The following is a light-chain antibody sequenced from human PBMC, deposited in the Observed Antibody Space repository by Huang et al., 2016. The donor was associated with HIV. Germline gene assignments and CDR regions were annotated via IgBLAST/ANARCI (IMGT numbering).Light chain of an antibody. CDR2: SST. Sequence: DIQVTQSPSSLSASVGDRVTITCRTSQRISSHLSWYQQKIGKGPKLLIYSSTVSQSGVPSRFTGSGSGTDFTLTINSLQPEDFATYYCQQTYSAPVTFGGGTRVEIK. J-gene: IGKJ4*01. V-gene: IGKV1-39*01. CDR3: QQTYSAPVT. CDR1: QRISSH.